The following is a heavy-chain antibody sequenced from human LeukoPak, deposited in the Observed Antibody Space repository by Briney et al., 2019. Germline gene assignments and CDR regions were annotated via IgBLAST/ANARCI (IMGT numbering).Heavy chain of an antibody. D-gene: IGHD3-10*01. CDR1: GYSISSSNM. V-gene: IGHV4-28*06. Sequence: TADTLTLTCAVTGYSISSSNMCGWLQPPPGKVLECTGYIYYSGSTNYNPSLKSRVTISVDKSKNQFSLKLSSVTALDTAVYYCARTPLWFGELSPYYFDFWGKGTLVTVSS. CDR2: IYYSGST. CDR3: ARTPLWFGELSPYYFDF. J-gene: IGHJ4*02.